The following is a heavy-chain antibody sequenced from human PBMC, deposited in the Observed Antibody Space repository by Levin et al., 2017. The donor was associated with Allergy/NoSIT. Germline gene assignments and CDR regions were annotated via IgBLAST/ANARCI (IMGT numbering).Heavy chain of an antibody. J-gene: IGHJ4*02. D-gene: IGHD3-3*02. CDR1: GASVSSNSAV. Sequence: PSETLSLTCAISGASVSSNSAVWNWIRQSPSRGLEWLGRTYYRSNWYNDYAVSVKGRITINPDTSNRQFSLQLNSVTPDDTAVYYCARGIYGFFDYWGQGTLVTVSS. CDR2: TYYRSNWYN. V-gene: IGHV6-1*01. CDR3: ARGIYGFFDY.